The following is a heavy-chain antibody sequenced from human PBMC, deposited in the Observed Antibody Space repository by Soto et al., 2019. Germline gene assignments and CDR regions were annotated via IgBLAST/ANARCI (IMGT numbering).Heavy chain of an antibody. CDR3: ARGRRMTTVTTTMGYGMDV. Sequence: PSETLSLTCVVYGGSFSGYYWSWIRQPPGKGLEWIGYIYYSGSTNYNPSLKSRVTISVDTSKNQFSLKLSSVTAADTAVYYCARGRRMTTVTTTMGYGMDVWGQGTTVTVSS. J-gene: IGHJ6*02. CDR2: IYYSGST. D-gene: IGHD4-17*01. CDR1: GGSFSGYY. V-gene: IGHV4-59*01.